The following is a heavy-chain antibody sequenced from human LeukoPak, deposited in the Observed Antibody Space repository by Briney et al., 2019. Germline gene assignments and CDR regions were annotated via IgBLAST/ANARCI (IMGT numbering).Heavy chain of an antibody. CDR1: GFTFSSYA. CDR2: ISYDGSNK. CDR3: ASPRHYQFGVY. V-gene: IGHV3-30-3*01. D-gene: IGHD3-10*01. Sequence: PGGSLRLSCAASGFTFSSYAMHWVRQAPGKGLEWVAVISYDGSNKYYADSVKGRFTISRDNSKNTLYLQMNSLRAEDTAVYYCASPRHYQFGVYWGQGTLVTVSS. J-gene: IGHJ4*02.